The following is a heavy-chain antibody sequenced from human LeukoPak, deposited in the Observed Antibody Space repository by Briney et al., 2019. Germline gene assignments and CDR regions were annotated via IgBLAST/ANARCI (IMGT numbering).Heavy chain of an antibody. CDR2: INSDGSST. CDR3: ARRLNCSGGSCYFDY. D-gene: IGHD2-15*01. J-gene: IGHJ4*02. V-gene: IGHV3-74*01. CDR1: GFTFSSYW. Sequence: GGSLRLSCAASGFTFSSYWMHWVRHAPGKGLVWVSRINSDGSSTSYADSVKGRFTISRDNAKNTLYLQMNSLRAEDTAVYYCARRLNCSGGSCYFDYWGQGTLVTVSS.